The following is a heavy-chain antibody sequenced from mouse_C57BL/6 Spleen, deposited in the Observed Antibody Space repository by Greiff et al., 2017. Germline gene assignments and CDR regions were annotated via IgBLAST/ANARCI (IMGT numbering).Heavy chain of an antibody. Sequence: QVQLQQPGAELVKPGASVKLSCKASGYTFTSYWMHWVKQRPGQGLEWIGMIHPNSGSTNYNEKFKSKATLTVDKSSSTAYMQLSRLTSEDSAVYYCAREYGSSPGWFGYWGQGNLVTGSA. D-gene: IGHD1-1*01. V-gene: IGHV1-64*01. CDR3: AREYGSSPGWFGY. J-gene: IGHJ3*01. CDR2: IHPNSGST. CDR1: GYTFTSYW.